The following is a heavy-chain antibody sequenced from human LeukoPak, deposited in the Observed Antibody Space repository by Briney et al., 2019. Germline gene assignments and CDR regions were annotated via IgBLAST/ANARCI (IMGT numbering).Heavy chain of an antibody. CDR3: ARLDRSTGDY. Sequence: GEALKISCKGSGYSFTSYWIAWVRQMPGKGLEWMGIIYPGDSDTRYSTSFQGQVTISPDKCLRTAYLQWSSLKASDTAMYYCARLDRSTGDYWGQGTLVTVSS. V-gene: IGHV5-51*01. J-gene: IGHJ4*02. D-gene: IGHD4-11*01. CDR2: IYPGDSDT. CDR1: GYSFTSYW.